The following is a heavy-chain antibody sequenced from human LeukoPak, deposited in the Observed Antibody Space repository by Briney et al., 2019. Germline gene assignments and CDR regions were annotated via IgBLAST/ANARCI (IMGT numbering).Heavy chain of an antibody. Sequence: SETLSLTCAVYGGSFSGYYWSWIRQPPGKGLEWIGEINHSGSTNYNPSLKSRVTISVDTSKNQFSLKLSSVIAADAAVYYCARSGYSNYDTPGMDVWGQGTTVTVSS. D-gene: IGHD4-11*01. CDR2: INHSGST. CDR1: GGSFSGYY. CDR3: ARSGYSNYDTPGMDV. J-gene: IGHJ6*02. V-gene: IGHV4-34*01.